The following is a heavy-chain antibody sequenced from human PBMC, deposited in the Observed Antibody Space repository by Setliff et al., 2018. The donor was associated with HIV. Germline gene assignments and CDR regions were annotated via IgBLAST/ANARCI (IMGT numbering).Heavy chain of an antibody. D-gene: IGHD3-22*01. CDR1: GGSISRGDYY. CDR3: ARGDTYYHDRSGGDY. CDR2: IYTSGSTSGST. V-gene: IGHV4-61*09. J-gene: IGHJ4*02. Sequence: PSETLSLTCTVSGGSISRGDYYWNWIRQPAGKGLEWIGHIYTSGSTSGSTYYNPSLKSRVIISVDMSKNQFSLQLSSVTAADTAVYYCARGDTYYHDRSGGDYWGQGTLVTVSS.